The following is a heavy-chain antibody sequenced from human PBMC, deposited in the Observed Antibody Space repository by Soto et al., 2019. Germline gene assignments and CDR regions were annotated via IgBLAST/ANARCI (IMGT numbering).Heavy chain of an antibody. CDR2: LDPADSFT. CDR3: ARHLYDNRNYLDALDV. D-gene: IGHD3-22*01. Sequence: PGDSLKISCNVSVYSFTTFWISWVRQMPWKGLEWMGRLDPADSFTNYSPSFQGHVTISVDKSINTAYLQWSSLKASDTAIYYCARHLYDNRNYLDALDVWGQGTMVTVSS. J-gene: IGHJ3*01. CDR1: VYSFTTFW. V-gene: IGHV5-10-1*01.